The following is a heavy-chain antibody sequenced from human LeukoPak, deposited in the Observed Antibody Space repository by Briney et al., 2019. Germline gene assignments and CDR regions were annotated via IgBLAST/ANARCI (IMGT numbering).Heavy chain of an antibody. V-gene: IGHV3-43*02. D-gene: IGHD2-21*02. CDR1: GFTFDDYA. Sequence: GGSLRLSCAASGFTFDDYAMHWVRHAPGKGLEWVSLISGDGGSTYYADSVKGRFTISRDNSKNSLYLQMNSLRTEDTALYYCAKNMCGGDCYSSYYFDYWGQGTLVTVSS. J-gene: IGHJ4*02. CDR2: ISGDGGST. CDR3: AKNMCGGDCYSSYYFDY.